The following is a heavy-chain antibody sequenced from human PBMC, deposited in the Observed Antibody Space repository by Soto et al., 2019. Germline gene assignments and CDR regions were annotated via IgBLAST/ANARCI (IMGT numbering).Heavy chain of an antibody. Sequence: RLSCAASGFTFSSYSMNWVRQAPGKGLEWVSSISSSSSYIYYADSVKGRFTISRDNAKNSLYLQMNSLRAEDTAVYYCAKGGFVVVVAAASDAFDIWGQGTMVPVSS. V-gene: IGHV3-21*01. CDR2: ISSSSSYI. D-gene: IGHD2-15*01. CDR1: GFTFSSYS. J-gene: IGHJ3*02. CDR3: AKGGFVVVVAAASDAFDI.